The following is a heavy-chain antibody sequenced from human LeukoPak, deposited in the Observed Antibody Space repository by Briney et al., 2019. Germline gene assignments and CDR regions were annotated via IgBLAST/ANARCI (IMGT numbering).Heavy chain of an antibody. CDR2: ISYDGSNK. CDR3: ARGAGDYAAY. CDR1: GYIFSTYW. J-gene: IGHJ4*02. D-gene: IGHD4-17*01. Sequence: GGSLRLSCVGSGYIFSTYWMNWVRQAPGKGLEWVAVISYDGSNKYYADSMKGRFTISRGNSKNTLYLQMNSLRAEDTAVYYCARGAGDYAAYWGQGTLVTVSS. V-gene: IGHV3-30*03.